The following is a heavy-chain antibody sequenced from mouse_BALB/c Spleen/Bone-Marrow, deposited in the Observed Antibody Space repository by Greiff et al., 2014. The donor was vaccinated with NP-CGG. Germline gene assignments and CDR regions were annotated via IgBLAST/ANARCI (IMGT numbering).Heavy chain of an antibody. CDR1: GYSFTSYW. J-gene: IGHJ4*01. Sequence: VQLKESGTVLERPGASVKMSCKASGYSFTSYWMHWVKQRPGQGLEWIGAIYPENSDTSYNQKFKGKAKLTAVTSASNAYMELSSLTNEDSAVYYCTNGYDYYAMDYWGQGTSVTVSS. V-gene: IGHV1-5*01. CDR3: TNGYDYYAMDY. CDR2: IYPENSDT. D-gene: IGHD2-2*01.